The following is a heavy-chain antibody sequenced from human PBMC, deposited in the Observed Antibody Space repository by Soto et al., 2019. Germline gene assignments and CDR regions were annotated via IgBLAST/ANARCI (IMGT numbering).Heavy chain of an antibody. Sequence: GESLKISWKGSGYSFNSYWISWVRQMPGKGLERMGRIDPSDSYTNYSPSFQGHVTISADKSISTAYLQWSSLKASDTAIYYCARQNSGSYYYYYGMDVWGQGTTVTVSS. CDR1: GYSFNSYW. CDR3: ARQNSGSYYYYYGMDV. V-gene: IGHV5-10-1*01. CDR2: IDPSDSYT. D-gene: IGHD1-26*01. J-gene: IGHJ6*02.